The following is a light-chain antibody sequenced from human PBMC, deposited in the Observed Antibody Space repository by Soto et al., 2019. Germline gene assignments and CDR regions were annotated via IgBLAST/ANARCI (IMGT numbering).Light chain of an antibody. Sequence: DIQMTQSPSTLSACVGDRVTITCRASQSISSWLAWYQQKPGKAPKFLIYDASNLESGVPSRFSGSGSGTDFTLTISSLQPDDFATYYCQQYSTYSRTFGQGTKVYIK. CDR1: QSISSW. CDR3: QQYSTYSRT. CDR2: DAS. J-gene: IGKJ1*01. V-gene: IGKV1-5*01.